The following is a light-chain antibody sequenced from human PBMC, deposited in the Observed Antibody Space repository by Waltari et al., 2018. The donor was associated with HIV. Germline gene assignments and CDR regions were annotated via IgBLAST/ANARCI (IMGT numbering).Light chain of an antibody. CDR3: QSYDDSVSVV. CDR1: SSDIGAGFD. V-gene: IGLV1-40*01. J-gene: IGLJ2*01. CDR2: ANS. Sequence: QSVLTQPPSVSGAPGQTVTISCTGSSSDIGAGFDVHWYQQLPGTAPKLLIYANSDRPSGVPDRFSGSKSGTSASLAITGLQADDEADYYCQSYDDSVSVVFDGGTKLTVL.